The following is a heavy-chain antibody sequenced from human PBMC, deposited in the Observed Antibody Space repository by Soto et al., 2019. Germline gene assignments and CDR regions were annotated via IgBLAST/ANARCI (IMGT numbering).Heavy chain of an antibody. Sequence: PSQTLSLTCAISGDTVSTNTAAWYWIRQSPSRGLEWLGRIYYKSRWYNDYSESLKSRIAIIPDTSRNQCSLQLNSVSPGDTAVYYCARDWGYDPDPTYYYGMDVWGQGTKVTVSS. J-gene: IGHJ6*02. V-gene: IGHV6-1*01. D-gene: IGHD5-12*01. CDR2: IYYKSRWYN. CDR1: GDTVSTNTAA. CDR3: ARDWGYDPDPTYYYGMDV.